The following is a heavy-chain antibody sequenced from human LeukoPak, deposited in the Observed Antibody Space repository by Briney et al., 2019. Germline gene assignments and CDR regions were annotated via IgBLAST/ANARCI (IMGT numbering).Heavy chain of an antibody. CDR3: AVLTEYYYGMDV. J-gene: IGHJ6*02. CDR2: INPNSGGT. D-gene: IGHD3-9*01. Sequence: ASVKVSCKASGCTFTGYYMHWVRQAPGQGLEWMGWINPNSGGTNYAQKFQGRVTMTRDTSISTAYMELSRLRSDDTAVYYRAVLTEYYYGMDVWGQGTTVTVSS. V-gene: IGHV1-2*02. CDR1: GCTFTGYY.